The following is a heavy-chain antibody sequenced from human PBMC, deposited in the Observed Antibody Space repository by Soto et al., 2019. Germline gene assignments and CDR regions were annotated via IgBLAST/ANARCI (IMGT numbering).Heavy chain of an antibody. CDR2: IIPIFGTA. CDR1: GGTFSSYA. J-gene: IGHJ6*02. D-gene: IGHD2-21*02. V-gene: IGHV1-69*13. CDR3: ARADCGGDCYLYYYYYGMDV. Sequence: GASVKVSCKASGGTFSSYAISWVRQAPGQGLEWMGGIIPIFGTANYAQKFQGRVTITADESTSTAYMELSSLRSEDTAVYYCARADCGGDCYLYYYYYGMDVWGQGTTVTVSS.